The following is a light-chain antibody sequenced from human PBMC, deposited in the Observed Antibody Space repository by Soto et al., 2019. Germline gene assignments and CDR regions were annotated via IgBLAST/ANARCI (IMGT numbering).Light chain of an antibody. CDR3: QHYGSPFT. CDR1: QRLSSAY. J-gene: IGKJ4*01. Sequence: EIVLTQSPGTLSLSPGERATLSCRASQRLSSAYLAWYQQKPGQAPRLLIYGASNRATGIPDRFTGSGSGSVFTLTISRLEPEDFAVYYCQHYGSPFTFGGGTRVEIK. V-gene: IGKV3-20*01. CDR2: GAS.